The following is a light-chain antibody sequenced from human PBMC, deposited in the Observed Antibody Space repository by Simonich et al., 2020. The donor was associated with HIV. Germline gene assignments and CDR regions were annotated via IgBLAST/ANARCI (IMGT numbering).Light chain of an antibody. CDR3: QSVDSSGTYV. CDR1: VLPKKY. J-gene: IGLJ1*01. Sequence: SYELTQPPSVSVSPGQTAKINCSGDVLPKKYAYWYQQKEGQAPVLVIYKNSERPSEIPERFSGARSGTTVTLTISGVQAEDEADYYCQSVDSSGTYVFGTGTKVTVL. V-gene: IGLV3-25*03. CDR2: KNS.